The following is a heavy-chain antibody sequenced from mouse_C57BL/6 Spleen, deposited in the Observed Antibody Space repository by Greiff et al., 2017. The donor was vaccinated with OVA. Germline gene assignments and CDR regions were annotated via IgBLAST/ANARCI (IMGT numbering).Heavy chain of an antibody. CDR1: GYTFTDYY. Sequence: EVQGVESGPELVKPGASVKISCKASGYTFTDYYMNWVKQSHGKSLEWIGDINPNNGGTSYNQKFKGKATLTVDKSSSTAYMELRSLTSEDSAVYYCARWDYYAMDYWGQGTSVTVSS. V-gene: IGHV1-26*01. CDR3: ARWDYYAMDY. J-gene: IGHJ4*01. CDR2: INPNNGGT.